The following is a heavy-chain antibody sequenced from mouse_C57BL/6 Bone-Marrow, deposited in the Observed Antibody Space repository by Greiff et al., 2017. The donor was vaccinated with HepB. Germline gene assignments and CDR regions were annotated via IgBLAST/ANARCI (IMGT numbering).Heavy chain of an antibody. V-gene: IGHV1-80*01. J-gene: IGHJ1*03. D-gene: IGHD2-5*01. Sequence: QVQLKESGAELVKPGASVKISCKASGYAFSSYWMNWVKQRPGKGLEWIGQIYPGDGDTNYNGKFKGKATLTADKSSSTAYMQLSSLTSEDTAVYYGVRETDYSNYSWYFDVWGTGTTVTVSS. CDR1: GYAFSSYW. CDR3: VRETDYSNYSWYFDV. CDR2: IYPGDGDT.